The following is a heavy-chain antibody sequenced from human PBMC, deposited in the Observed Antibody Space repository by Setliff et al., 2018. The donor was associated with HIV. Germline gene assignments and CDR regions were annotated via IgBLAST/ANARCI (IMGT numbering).Heavy chain of an antibody. J-gene: IGHJ4*02. Sequence: SETLSLTCAVYGGSFSGYYWNWIRQPPGEGLEWIGEINPGGSTNYNPSLKSRVTISVDTSKNQSSLRVSSVTAADTALYYCARATGPRFYFDYWGQGTLVTVSS. V-gene: IGHV4-34*01. CDR1: GGSFSGYY. CDR2: INPGGST. D-gene: IGHD3-16*01. CDR3: ARATGPRFYFDY.